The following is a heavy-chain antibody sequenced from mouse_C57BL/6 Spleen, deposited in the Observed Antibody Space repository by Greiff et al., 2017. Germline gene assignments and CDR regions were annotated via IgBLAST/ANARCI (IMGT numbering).Heavy chain of an antibody. CDR2: IYPGSGNT. J-gene: IGHJ4*01. V-gene: IGHV1-66*01. CDR1: GYSFTSYY. CDR3: AFFITSAMDY. D-gene: IGHD1-1*01. Sequence: QVQLQQSGPELVKPGASVKISCKASGYSFTSYYIHWVKQRPGQGLEWIGWIYPGSGNTKYNEKFKGKATLTADTSSSTAYMQLSSLTSEDSAVYYCAFFITSAMDYWGQGTSVTVSS.